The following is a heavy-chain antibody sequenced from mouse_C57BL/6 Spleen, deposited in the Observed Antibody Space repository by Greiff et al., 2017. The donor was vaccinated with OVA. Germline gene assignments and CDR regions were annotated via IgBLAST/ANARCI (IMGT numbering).Heavy chain of an antibody. D-gene: IGHD1-1*01. V-gene: IGHV1-69*01. J-gene: IGHJ2*01. CDR2: IDPSDSYT. Sequence: QVQLQQPGAELVMPGASVKLSCKASGYTFTSYWMHWVKQRPGQGLEWIGEIDPSDSYTNYNQKFKGKSTLTVDKSSSTAYMQLRSLTSEDSAVDYCARSITSYYCDYWGQGTTLTVSS. CDR3: ARSITSYYCDY. CDR1: GYTFTSYW.